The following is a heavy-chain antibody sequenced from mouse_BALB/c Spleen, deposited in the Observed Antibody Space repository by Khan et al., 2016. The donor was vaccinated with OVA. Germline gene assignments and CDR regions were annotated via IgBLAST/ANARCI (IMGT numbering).Heavy chain of an antibody. V-gene: IGHV1-69*02. CDR3: TRGGVEWSSFAY. CDR2: IYPSDSYT. Sequence: QVQLQQPGTELVRPGASVKLSCKASGYTFTNYWINWVKQRPGQGLEWIGNIYPSDSYTNYHQKFKDKATLTADTSSSTAYMQLSSPTSEDSAVYDCTRGGVEWSSFAYWGQGTLVTVSA. CDR1: GYTFTNYW. J-gene: IGHJ3*01. D-gene: IGHD1-3*01.